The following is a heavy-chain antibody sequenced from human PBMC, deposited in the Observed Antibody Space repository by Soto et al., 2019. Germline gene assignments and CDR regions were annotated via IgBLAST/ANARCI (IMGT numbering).Heavy chain of an antibody. CDR3: ARAMGWLNDN. CDR1: GFTFSTYW. V-gene: IGHV3-7*04. J-gene: IGHJ4*02. D-gene: IGHD5-12*01. Sequence: EVQLVESGGGLVQPGGSLRLSCAASGFTFSTYWMFWVRQAPGKGLEWVATIKQDGSEKLYVDSVKGRFTISRDNAKNSLHLQMNSLRADDAAVNFCARAMGWLNDNWGQGTLDTVSS. CDR2: IKQDGSEK.